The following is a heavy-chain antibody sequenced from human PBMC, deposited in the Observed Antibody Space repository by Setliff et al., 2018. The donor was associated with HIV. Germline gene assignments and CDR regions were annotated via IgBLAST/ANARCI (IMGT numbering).Heavy chain of an antibody. CDR2: IGQDGSEK. V-gene: IGHV3-7*01. J-gene: IGHJ3*02. CDR3: ARDYVWGRRAFDI. Sequence: LRLSCAASRFDFNNYWMCWVRQAPGKGLEWVANIGQDGSEKYYVDSVKGRFTISRDNAENSLYLQMNSLRAEDTAVYYCARDYVWGRRAFDIWGPGTMVTVSS. CDR1: RFDFNNYW. D-gene: IGHD3-16*01.